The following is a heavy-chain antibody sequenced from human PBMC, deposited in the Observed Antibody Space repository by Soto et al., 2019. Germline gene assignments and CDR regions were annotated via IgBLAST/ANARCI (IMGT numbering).Heavy chain of an antibody. V-gene: IGHV3-30*18. J-gene: IGHJ6*02. D-gene: IGHD2-8*01. CDR2: ISYDGSNK. CDR1: GFTFSSYG. CDR3: AKDTSEGVPNYYYYGMDV. Sequence: GGSLRLSCTASGFTFSSYGRHWVRQAPGKGLEWVAVISYDGSNKYYADSVKGRFTISRDNSKNTLYLQMNSLRAEDTAVYYCAKDTSEGVPNYYYYGMDVWGQGTTVTVSS.